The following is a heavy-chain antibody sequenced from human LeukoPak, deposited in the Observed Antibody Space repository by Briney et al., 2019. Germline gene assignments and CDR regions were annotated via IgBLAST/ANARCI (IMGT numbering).Heavy chain of an antibody. CDR3: ARGGPPGIAARQYYYYYYYMDV. CDR2: INHSGST. V-gene: IGHV4-34*01. J-gene: IGHJ6*03. CDR1: GGSFSGYY. D-gene: IGHD6-6*01. Sequence: SETLSLTCAVYGGSFSGYYWSWIRQPPGKGLEWIGEINHSGSTNYNPSLKSRVTISVDTSKNQFSLKLSSVTAADTAVYYCARGGPPGIAARQYYYYYYYMDVWGKGTTVTVSS.